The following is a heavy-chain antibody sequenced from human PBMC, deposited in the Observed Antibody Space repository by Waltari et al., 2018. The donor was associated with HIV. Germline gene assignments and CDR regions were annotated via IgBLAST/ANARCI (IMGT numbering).Heavy chain of an antibody. Sequence: QVQLVQSGAEVKKPGASVKVSCKASGYTFTGYYVHWLRQAPGQGLEWMGRINPKTGGANTGQKFQGRVTMIRDTSISTAYMELSRLTADDTAVYYCARDNSSGWGDFDCWGQGTLVTVS. CDR3: ARDNSSGWGDFDC. D-gene: IGHD6-19*01. CDR1: GYTFTGYY. J-gene: IGHJ4*02. CDR2: INPKTGGA. V-gene: IGHV1-2*02.